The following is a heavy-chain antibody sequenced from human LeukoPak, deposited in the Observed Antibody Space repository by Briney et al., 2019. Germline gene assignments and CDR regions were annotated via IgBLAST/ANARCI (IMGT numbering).Heavy chain of an antibody. CDR2: IKQDGSEK. CDR1: GFTFSSYW. J-gene: IGHJ5*02. Sequence: GGSLRLSCAASGFTFSSYWMSWVRQAPGKGLEWVANIKQDGSEKYYVDSVKGRFIISRDNAKNSLYLQMNGLRAEDTAVYCCARDVATITNWFDPWGQGTLVTVSS. D-gene: IGHD5-24*01. V-gene: IGHV3-7*01. CDR3: ARDVATITNWFDP.